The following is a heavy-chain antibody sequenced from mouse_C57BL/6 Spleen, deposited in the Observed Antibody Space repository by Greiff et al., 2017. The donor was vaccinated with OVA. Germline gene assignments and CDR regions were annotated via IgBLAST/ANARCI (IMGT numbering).Heavy chain of an antibody. V-gene: IGHV1-15*01. CDR2: IDPETGGT. CDR1: GYTFTDYE. CDR3: TRNYGDYFDY. Sequence: VHLVESGAELVRPGASVTLSCKASGYTFTDYEMHWVKQTPVHGLEWIGAIDPETGGTAYNQKFKGKAILTADKSSSTAYMELRSLTSEDSAVYYCTRNYGDYFDYWGQGTTLTVSS. D-gene: IGHD1-1*01. J-gene: IGHJ2*01.